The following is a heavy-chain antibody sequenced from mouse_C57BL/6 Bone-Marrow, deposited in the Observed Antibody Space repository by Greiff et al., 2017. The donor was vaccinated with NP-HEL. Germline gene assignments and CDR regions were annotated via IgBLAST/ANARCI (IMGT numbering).Heavy chain of an antibody. CDR1: GFTFSDYG. Sequence: EVQRVESGGGLVKPGGSLKLSCAASGFTFSDYGMHWVRQAPEKGLEWVAYISSGSSTIYYADTVKGRFTISRDNAKNTLFLQMTSLRSEDTAMYYCARGDYYGSSPSYYAMDYWGQGTSVTVSS. V-gene: IGHV5-17*01. J-gene: IGHJ4*01. CDR3: ARGDYYGSSPSYYAMDY. CDR2: ISSGSSTI. D-gene: IGHD1-1*01.